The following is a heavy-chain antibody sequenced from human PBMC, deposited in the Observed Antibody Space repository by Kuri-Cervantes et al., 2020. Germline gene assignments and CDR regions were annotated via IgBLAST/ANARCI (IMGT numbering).Heavy chain of an antibody. J-gene: IGHJ4*02. CDR3: ARYNVDTLMVFDY. Sequence: SETLSLTCAISGDSVSSNSATWNWIRQSPSRGLEWLGRTYYRSKWYNDYAVSVKSRITINPDTSKNQFSLQLTSVTPEDTAVYYCARYNVDTLMVFDYWSQGTLVTVSS. CDR2: TYYRSKWYN. D-gene: IGHD5-18*01. V-gene: IGHV6-1*01. CDR1: GDSVSSNSAT.